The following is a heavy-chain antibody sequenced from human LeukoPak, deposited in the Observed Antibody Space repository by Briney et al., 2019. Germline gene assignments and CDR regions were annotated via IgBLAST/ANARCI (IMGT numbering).Heavy chain of an antibody. D-gene: IGHD6-13*01. CDR1: GFTFSSYW. V-gene: IGHV3-7*01. CDR2: IKQDGSEK. CDR3: AVGIAAAKWSDY. Sequence: GGSLRLSCAASGFTFSSYWMSWVRQAPGKGLEWVANIKQDGSEKYYVDSVKGRFTISRDNAKSSLYLQMNSLRAEDTAVYYCAVGIAAAKWSDYWGQGTLVTVSS. J-gene: IGHJ4*02.